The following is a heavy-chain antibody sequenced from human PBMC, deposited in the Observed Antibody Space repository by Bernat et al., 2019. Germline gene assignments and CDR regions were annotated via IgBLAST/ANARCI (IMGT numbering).Heavy chain of an antibody. D-gene: IGHD4-17*01. Sequence: QVQLQESGPGLVKPSETLSLTCTVSGGSISSYYWSWIRQPPGKGLEWIGYIYYSGSTNYNPSLKSRVTISVDTSKNQFSLKLSSVTAADTAVYYCARAVVEDYGDLYYYYYYYMDVWGKGTTVTVSS. CDR2: IYYSGST. J-gene: IGHJ6*03. V-gene: IGHV4-59*01. CDR1: GGSISSYY. CDR3: ARAVVEDYGDLYYYYYYYMDV.